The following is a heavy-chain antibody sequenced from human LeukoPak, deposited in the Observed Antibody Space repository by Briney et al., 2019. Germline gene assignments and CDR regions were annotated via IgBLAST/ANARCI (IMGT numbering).Heavy chain of an antibody. V-gene: IGHV4-31*03. D-gene: IGHD3-22*01. CDR2: IYYSGST. J-gene: IGHJ6*02. CDR1: GGSISSGGYY. Sequence: SETLSLTCTVSGGSISSGGYYWSWIRQHPGKGLEWIGYIYYSGSTYYNPSLKSRVTISVDTSKNQFSLKLSSVTAADTAVYYCARDSSLYYDSSGYYYGNGMDVWGQGTTVTVSS. CDR3: ARDSSLYYDSSGYYYGNGMDV.